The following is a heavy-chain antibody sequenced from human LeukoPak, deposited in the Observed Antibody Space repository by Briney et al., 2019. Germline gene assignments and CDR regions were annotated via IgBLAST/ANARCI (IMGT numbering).Heavy chain of an antibody. Sequence: GGSLRLSCAASGFTFGNAWMSWVRQAPGKGLEWVGRIKSKTDGGTTDYAAPVKGRFTISRDDSKNTLYLQMNSLKTEDTAVYYCTTNRQITFGGVIDGDAFDIWGQGTMVTVSS. CDR2: IKSKTDGGTT. CDR1: GFTFGNAW. CDR3: TTNRQITFGGVIDGDAFDI. J-gene: IGHJ3*02. D-gene: IGHD3-16*02. V-gene: IGHV3-15*01.